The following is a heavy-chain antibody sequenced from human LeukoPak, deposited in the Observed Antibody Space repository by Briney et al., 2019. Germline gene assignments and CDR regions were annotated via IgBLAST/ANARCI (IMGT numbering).Heavy chain of an antibody. V-gene: IGHV4-59*01. J-gene: IGHJ4*02. CDR1: GGSISSYY. Sequence: SETLSLTCTVSGGSISSYYWSWIRQPPGKGLEWIGYIYYSGSTNYNPSLKNRVTISVDTSKNQFSLKLSSVTAADTAVYYCARVVQVFDYWGQGTLVTVSS. CDR3: ARVVQVFDY. D-gene: IGHD6-6*01. CDR2: IYYSGST.